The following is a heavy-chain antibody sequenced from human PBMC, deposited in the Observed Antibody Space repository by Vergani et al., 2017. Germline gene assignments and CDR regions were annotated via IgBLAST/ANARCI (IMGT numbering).Heavy chain of an antibody. CDR2: IRYDGSNT. V-gene: IGHV3-30*02. D-gene: IGHD6-19*01. J-gene: IGHJ4*02. CDR1: GFTFSNYG. CDR3: ARDTVTGSRYFDY. Sequence: QVQLVESGGGVVQPGRSLRLSCAASGFTFSNYGMHWVRQAPGKGLEWVTFIRYDGSNTYYADSVKGRFTISRDNSKNTLFLQMNSLRPEDTAVYYCARDTVTGSRYFDYWGQGTFVTVSS.